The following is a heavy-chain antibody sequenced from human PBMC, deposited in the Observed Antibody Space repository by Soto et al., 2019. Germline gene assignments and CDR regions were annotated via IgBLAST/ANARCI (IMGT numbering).Heavy chain of an antibody. CDR2: IWYDGINT. D-gene: IGHD6-19*01. CDR3: ARHEQIAVAFFDY. CDR1: GFFLRDFG. Sequence: GGSLRLSCVASGFFLRDFGMHWVRQAPGKGLEWVSVIWYDGINTYQGESVKGRFTMSRDISKNQFSLKLSSVTAADTAVYYCARHEQIAVAFFDYWGQGTLVTVSS. V-gene: IGHV3-33*01. J-gene: IGHJ4*02.